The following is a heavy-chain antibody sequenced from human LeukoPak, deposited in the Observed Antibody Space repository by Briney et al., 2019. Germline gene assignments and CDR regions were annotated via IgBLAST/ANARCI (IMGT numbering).Heavy chain of an antibody. CDR3: ARDMGYYYDSSGYYH. Sequence: GGSLRLSCAASGFTFSSYWMHWVRQAPGKGLVWVSRINSDGSSTSYADSVKGRFTISRDNAKNSLYLQMNSLRAEDTALYYCARDMGYYYDSSGYYHWGQGTLVTVSS. D-gene: IGHD3-22*01. CDR2: INSDGSST. V-gene: IGHV3-74*01. CDR1: GFTFSSYW. J-gene: IGHJ5*02.